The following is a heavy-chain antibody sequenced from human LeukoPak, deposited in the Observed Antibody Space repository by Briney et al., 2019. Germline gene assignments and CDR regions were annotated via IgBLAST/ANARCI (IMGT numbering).Heavy chain of an antibody. J-gene: IGHJ6*02. V-gene: IGHV4-31*03. D-gene: IGHD2-21*01. CDR2: IYYSGST. CDR3: ARSVIDGMDV. Sequence: SETLSLTCTVSGGSISSGGYYWSWIRQHPGKGLEWIGYIYYSGSTYYNPSLKSRVTISVDTSENQSSLKLSSVTAADTAVYYCARSVIDGMDVWGQGTTVTVSS. CDR1: GGSISSGGYY.